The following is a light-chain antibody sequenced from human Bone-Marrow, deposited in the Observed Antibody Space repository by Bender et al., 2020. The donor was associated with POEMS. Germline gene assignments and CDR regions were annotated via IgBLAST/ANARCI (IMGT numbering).Light chain of an antibody. Sequence: QSALTQPASVSGSPGQSITISCLGTSSDVGMHNHLSWHQHHPAKAPKVIIYEVYNRPSGVSNRFTGSKSGNTASLTISGLQAEDEAHYYCCSSAQNTFNWVFGGGTKLTVL. CDR3: CSSAQNTFNWV. CDR1: SSDVGMHNH. CDR2: EVY. J-gene: IGLJ3*02. V-gene: IGLV2-23*02.